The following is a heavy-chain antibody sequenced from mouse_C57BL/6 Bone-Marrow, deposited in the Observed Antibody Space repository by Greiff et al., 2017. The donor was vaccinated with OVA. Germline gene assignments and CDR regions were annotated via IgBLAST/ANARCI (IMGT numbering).Heavy chain of an antibody. V-gene: IGHV1-50*01. D-gene: IGHD1-1*01. J-gene: IGHJ2*01. Sequence: QVQLQQPGAELVKPGASVKLSCKASGYTFTSYWMQWVKQRPGQGLEWIGEIDPSDSYTNYNQKFKGKATLTADKSSSTAYMELRSLTSEDSAVYFCARSGLLLRSFDYWGQGTTLTVSS. CDR2: IDPSDSYT. CDR1: GYTFTSYW. CDR3: ARSGLLLRSFDY.